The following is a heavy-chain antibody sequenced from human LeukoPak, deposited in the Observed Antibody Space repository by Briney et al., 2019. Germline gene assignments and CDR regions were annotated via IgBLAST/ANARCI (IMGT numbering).Heavy chain of an antibody. CDR1: GYTFTGYY. J-gene: IGHJ6*02. Sequence: EASVKVSCKASGYTFTGYYMHWVRQAPGQGLEWMGCINPNSGGTNYAQKFQGRVTMTRDTSISTAYMELSRLRSDDTAVYYCARVDTAMDYYYYYGMDVWGQGTTVTVSS. CDR2: INPNSGGT. CDR3: ARVDTAMDYYYYYGMDV. D-gene: IGHD5-18*01. V-gene: IGHV1-2*02.